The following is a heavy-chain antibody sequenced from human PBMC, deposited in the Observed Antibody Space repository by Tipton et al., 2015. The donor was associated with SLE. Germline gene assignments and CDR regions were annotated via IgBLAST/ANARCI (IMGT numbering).Heavy chain of an antibody. CDR2: ISSSSTI. J-gene: IGHJ4*02. CDR3: ARDPVVPAATFDY. V-gene: IGHV3-48*01. Sequence: SLRLSCAASGFTFSSYSMNWVRQAPGKGLEWVSYISSSSTIYYADSVKGRFTISRDNAKNSLYLQMNSLRAEDTAVYYCARDPVVPAATFDYWGQGTLVTVSS. D-gene: IGHD2-2*01. CDR1: GFTFSSYS.